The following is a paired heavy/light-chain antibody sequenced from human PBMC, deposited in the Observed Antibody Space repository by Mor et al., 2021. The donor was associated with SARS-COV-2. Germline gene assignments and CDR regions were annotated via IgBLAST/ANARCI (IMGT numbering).Light chain of an antibody. CDR1: QSINSD. V-gene: IGKV1-39*01. Sequence: DIQMTQSPSSLSASVGDRVTITCRASQSINSDLNWYQQKPGKAPKLLMYAASKLQSGVPLRFSGSGSGTDFTLTISSLQPEDFATYYCQHSYSTPWTFGQGTKVEFK. J-gene: IGKJ1*01. CDR3: QHSYSTPWT. CDR2: AAS.
Heavy chain of an antibody. Sequence: QVQLQQSGPGLVKPSQTLSLTCAISGDSVSSNRAAWNWIRQSPSRGLEWLGRTYYRSKWYYDYAVSVKSRITINPDTSKNQFSLQLISVTPEDTAVYYCASDGRLVDPQNSRFDYWGQGTLVTVSS. CDR1: GDSVSSNRAA. CDR2: TYYRSKWYY. D-gene: IGHD6-19*01. J-gene: IGHJ4*02. CDR3: ASDGRLVDPQNSRFDY. V-gene: IGHV6-1*01.